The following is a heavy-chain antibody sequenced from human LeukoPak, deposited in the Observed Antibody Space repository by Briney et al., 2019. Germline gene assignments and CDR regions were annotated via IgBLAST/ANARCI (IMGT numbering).Heavy chain of an antibody. CDR2: IDSGGSN. CDR1: GSSISSYY. CDR3: AGTPYCSSDNCYRFYNGNDGFDI. D-gene: IGHD2-2*01. J-gene: IGHJ3*02. V-gene: IGHV4-4*07. Sequence: PSETLSPTCTVSGSSISSYYWSWIRQPAGKGLEWIGRIDSGGSNTFNPSLNSRLTMSVDTSKKQFSLRLRSVTAADTAVYYCAGTPYCSSDNCYRFYNGNDGFDIWGQGTKVTVSS.